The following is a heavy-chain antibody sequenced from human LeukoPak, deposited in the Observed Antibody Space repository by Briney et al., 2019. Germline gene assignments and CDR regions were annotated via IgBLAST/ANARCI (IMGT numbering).Heavy chain of an antibody. CDR2: ISGSGGST. CDR1: GFTFSSYA. CDR3: ARDTCGGACYSITY. Sequence: GGSLRLSCAASGFTFSSYAMSWVRQAPGKGLEWVSAISGSGGSTYYADSVKGRFTISRDNSKNTLYLQMNSLRAEDTAVYYCARDTCGGACYSITYWGQGTLVTVSS. J-gene: IGHJ4*02. V-gene: IGHV3-23*01. D-gene: IGHD2-21*02.